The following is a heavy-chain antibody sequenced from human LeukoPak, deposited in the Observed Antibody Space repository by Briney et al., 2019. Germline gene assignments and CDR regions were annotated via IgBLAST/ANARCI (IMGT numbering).Heavy chain of an antibody. D-gene: IGHD3-10*01. CDR1: GYTFNGYY. J-gene: IGHJ4*02. CDR2: INPNSGGT. V-gene: IGHV1-2*02. CDR3: ARGGSFRFVRGVDY. Sequence: ASVKVSCKASGYTFNGYYIHWVRQAPGQGLEWMGWINPNSGGTNYAQKFQGRVTMTRDTSISTAYMELSSLRSEDTAVYYCARGGSFRFVRGVDYWGQGTLVTVSS.